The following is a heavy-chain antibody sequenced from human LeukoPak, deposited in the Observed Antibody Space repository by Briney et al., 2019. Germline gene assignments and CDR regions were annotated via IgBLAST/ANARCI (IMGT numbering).Heavy chain of an antibody. Sequence: ASVKVSCKASGYPFTDYYVHWVRQAPGQGLEWMGWINPNSGGTNYAQKFQGRVTMTGDMSISTAYMELSRLRSDDTAVYYCARPYYDSSGYFSLWGRGTLVTVSS. CDR3: ARPYYDSSGYFSL. D-gene: IGHD3-22*01. V-gene: IGHV1-2*02. CDR1: GYPFTDYY. CDR2: INPNSGGT. J-gene: IGHJ4*02.